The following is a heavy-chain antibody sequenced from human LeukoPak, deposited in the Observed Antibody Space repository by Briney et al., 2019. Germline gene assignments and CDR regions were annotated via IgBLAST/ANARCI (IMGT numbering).Heavy chain of an antibody. Sequence: KPSETLSLTCAVYGGSFSGYYWSWIRQPPGKGLEWIGEINHSGSTNYNPSLKSRVTTSVDTSKNQFSLKLSSVTAADTAVYYCARGYLRFRRFDPWGQGTLVTVSS. J-gene: IGHJ5*02. CDR2: INHSGST. D-gene: IGHD3-3*01. V-gene: IGHV4-34*01. CDR1: GGSFSGYY. CDR3: ARGYLRFRRFDP.